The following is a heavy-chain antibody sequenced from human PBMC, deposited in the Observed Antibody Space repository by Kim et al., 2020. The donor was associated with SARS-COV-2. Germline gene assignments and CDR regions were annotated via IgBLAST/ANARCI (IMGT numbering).Heavy chain of an antibody. J-gene: IGHJ6*02. CDR1: GFTFSNAW. CDR3: TTVTTRPILTHYIKYYGMDV. Sequence: GGSLRLSCAAYGFTFSNAWMSWVRQAPGKGLEWVGRIKSKTDGGTTDYAAPVKGRFTISRDDSKNTLYLQMNSLKTEDTAVYYCTTVTTRPILTHYIKYYGMDVWGQGTTVTVSS. V-gene: IGHV3-15*01. D-gene: IGHD4-4*01. CDR2: IKSKTDGGTT.